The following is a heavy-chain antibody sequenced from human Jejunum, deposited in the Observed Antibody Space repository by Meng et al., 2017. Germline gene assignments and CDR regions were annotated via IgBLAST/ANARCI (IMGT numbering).Heavy chain of an antibody. V-gene: IGHV4-59*01. CDR3: ARERPAAGHFDY. Sequence: SETLSLTCSVAGGSISGYYWSWIRQPPGKGLECIGYVYYTGGTTYNPSRRSRVTISVDTSKNYFALKLSSVTVADTAVYYCARERPAAGHFDYWGQGKLVTVSS. D-gene: IGHD6-13*01. J-gene: IGHJ4*02. CDR2: VYYTGGT. CDR1: GGSISGYY.